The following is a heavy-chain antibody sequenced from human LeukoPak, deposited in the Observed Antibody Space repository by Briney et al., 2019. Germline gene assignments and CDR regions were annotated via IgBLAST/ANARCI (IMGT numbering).Heavy chain of an antibody. D-gene: IGHD1-26*01. CDR2: IIPIFGTA. V-gene: IGHV1-69*13. J-gene: IGHJ3*02. CDR3: ATEVGATRNDAFDI. Sequence: SVKVSCKASGGTFSSYAISWVQQAPGQGLEWMGGIIPIFGTANYAQKFQGRVTITADESTSTAYMELSSLRSEDTALYYCATEVGATRNDAFDIWGQGTMVTISS. CDR1: GGTFSSYA.